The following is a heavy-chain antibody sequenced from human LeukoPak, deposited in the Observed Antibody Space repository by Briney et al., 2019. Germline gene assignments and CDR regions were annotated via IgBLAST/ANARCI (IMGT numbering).Heavy chain of an antibody. V-gene: IGHV3-23*01. CDR1: KFTFSTFS. CDR3: AGGGFGEAYYYYYYMDV. D-gene: IGHD3-10*01. Sequence: GGSLRLSCAASKFTFSTFSMSGVRHAPGGGVEGVSSISGSGGYTYYADSVKGRFTISRDNSKNTLFLQMNSLSAEDTAVYYCAGGGFGEAYYYYYYMDVWGKGTTVTVSS. CDR2: ISGSGGYT. J-gene: IGHJ6*03.